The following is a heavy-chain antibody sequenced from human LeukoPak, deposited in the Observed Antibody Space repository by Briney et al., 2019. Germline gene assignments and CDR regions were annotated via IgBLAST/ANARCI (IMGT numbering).Heavy chain of an antibody. D-gene: IGHD3-22*01. CDR3: AGPSSGYYGYFQH. V-gene: IGHV1-46*03. CDR2: INYNGGSK. CDR1: GYTFTSYY. Sequence: GASVNVSCTSSGYTFTSYYMHWVRQAPGQGVEWMGIINYNGGSKSYAQMFQGRVTMTRDKTTSTVYMELSSLRSEDTAVYYCAGPSSGYYGYFQHWGQGTLVTVSS. J-gene: IGHJ1*01.